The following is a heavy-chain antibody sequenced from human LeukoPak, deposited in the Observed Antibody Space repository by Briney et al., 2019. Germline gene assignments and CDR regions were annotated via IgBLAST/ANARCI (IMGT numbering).Heavy chain of an antibody. CDR1: GGSVSSGSYY. J-gene: IGHJ4*02. Sequence: PSETLSLTCTVSGGSVSSGSYYWSWIRQPPGKGLEWIGYIYYSGGTNYNPSLKSRVTISVDTSKNQFSLKLSSVTAADTAVYYCARVRYSGSYYSFDYWGQGTLVTVSS. V-gene: IGHV4-61*01. CDR2: IYYSGGT. D-gene: IGHD1-26*01. CDR3: ARVRYSGSYYSFDY.